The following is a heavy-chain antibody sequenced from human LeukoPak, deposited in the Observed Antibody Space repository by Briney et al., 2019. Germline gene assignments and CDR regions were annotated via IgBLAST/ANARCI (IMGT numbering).Heavy chain of an antibody. CDR1: GGSISSSSYY. Sequence: SETLSLTCTVSGGSISSSSYYWGWIRQPPGKGLKWIGSIYYSGSTYYNPSLKSRVTIAVDTSKNQFSLNLSSVTAADTAVYYCARGHPDAFDIWGQGTMVTISS. V-gene: IGHV4-39*07. CDR3: ARGHPDAFDI. J-gene: IGHJ3*02. CDR2: IYYSGST.